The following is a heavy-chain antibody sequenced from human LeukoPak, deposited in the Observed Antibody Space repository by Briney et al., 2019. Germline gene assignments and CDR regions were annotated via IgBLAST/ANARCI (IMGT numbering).Heavy chain of an antibody. V-gene: IGHV3-11*01. J-gene: IGHJ6*02. CDR2: ISGVYDNI. Sequence: GGSLRLSCAASGFTFSEYYMTWIRQAPGKGLEWVSYISGVYDNIFYGNSVKGRFTISRDNAKKSVYLQMNSLRAEDTAAYYCARGGAHGMDVWGQGTTVTVSS. D-gene: IGHD1-26*01. CDR1: GFTFSEYY. CDR3: ARGGAHGMDV.